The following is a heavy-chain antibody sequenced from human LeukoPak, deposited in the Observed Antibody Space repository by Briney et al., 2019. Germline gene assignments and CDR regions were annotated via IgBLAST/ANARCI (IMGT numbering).Heavy chain of an antibody. Sequence: SETLSLTCTVSGGSISSSSYYWGWIRQPPGKGLGWIGSIYYSGSTYYNPSLKSRVTISVDTAKNQFSLKLSSVPAADTAVYYCARDPYCGGDCYSGWFDPWGQGTLVTVSS. CDR3: ARDPYCGGDCYSGWFDP. J-gene: IGHJ5*02. CDR1: GGSISSSSYY. D-gene: IGHD2-21*02. CDR2: IYYSGST. V-gene: IGHV4-39*07.